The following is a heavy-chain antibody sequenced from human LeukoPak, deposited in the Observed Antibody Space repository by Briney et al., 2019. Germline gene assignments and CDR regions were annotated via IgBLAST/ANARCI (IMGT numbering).Heavy chain of an antibody. D-gene: IGHD3-10*01. Sequence: GGSLRLSCAASGFTVSSKYMSWVRQAPGKGLEWVSVIYSGGSTYYADSVKGRFTISRDNSKNTLYLQMNSLKAEDTAVYYCARDGSFGELDYWGQGTLVTVSS. J-gene: IGHJ4*02. CDR2: IYSGGST. CDR1: GFTVSSKY. V-gene: IGHV3-53*01. CDR3: ARDGSFGELDY.